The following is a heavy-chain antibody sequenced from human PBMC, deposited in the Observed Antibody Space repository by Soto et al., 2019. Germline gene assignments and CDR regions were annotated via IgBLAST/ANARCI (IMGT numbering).Heavy chain of an antibody. J-gene: IGHJ6*02. Sequence: ASVKVSCKASGGTFSRYAISWVRQAPGQGLEWMGGIIPIFGTANYAQKFQGRVTITADESTSTAYMELSSLRSEDTAVYYCARDRYYDFWSGYYKYYYYGMDVWGQGTTVTVSS. D-gene: IGHD3-3*01. CDR2: IIPIFGTA. CDR3: ARDRYYDFWSGYYKYYYYGMDV. CDR1: GGTFSRYA. V-gene: IGHV1-69*13.